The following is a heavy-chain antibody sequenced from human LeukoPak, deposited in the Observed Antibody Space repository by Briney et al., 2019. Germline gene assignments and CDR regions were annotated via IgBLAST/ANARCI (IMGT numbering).Heavy chain of an antibody. Sequence: GGSLRLSCAASGFTFSSYAMNWVRQAPGKGLEWVSYISSSSSIIYYADSVKGRFTISRDNAKNSLFLQMNSLRAEDTAVYYCARDFLEDTLWGQGTLVTVSS. D-gene: IGHD2-15*01. V-gene: IGHV3-48*01. CDR1: GFTFSSYA. J-gene: IGHJ4*02. CDR2: ISSSSSII. CDR3: ARDFLEDTL.